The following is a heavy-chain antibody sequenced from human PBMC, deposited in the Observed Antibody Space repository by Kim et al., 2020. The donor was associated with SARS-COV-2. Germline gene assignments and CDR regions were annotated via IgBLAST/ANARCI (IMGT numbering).Heavy chain of an antibody. Sequence: SETLSLTCTVSGGSISSSSYYWGWIRQPPGKGLEWIGSIYYSGSTYYNPSLKSRVTISVDTSKNQFSLKLSSVTAADTAVYYCARGDGPICDWGQGTLVTVSS. CDR3: ARGDGPICD. CDR2: IYYSGST. J-gene: IGHJ4*02. CDR1: GGSISSSSYY. D-gene: IGHD2-21*01. V-gene: IGHV4-39*07.